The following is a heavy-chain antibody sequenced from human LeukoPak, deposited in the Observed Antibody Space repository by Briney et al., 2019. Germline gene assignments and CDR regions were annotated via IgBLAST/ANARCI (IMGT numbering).Heavy chain of an antibody. CDR3: ARYGAAAGSFDY. J-gene: IGHJ4*02. CDR1: GGSFSGYY. Sequence: SETLSLTCAVYGGSFSGYYWSWIRQPPGKGLEWIGEINHSGSTNYNPSLKSRVTISVDKSKNQFSLKLSSVTAADTAVYYCARYGAAAGSFDYWGQGTLVTVSS. D-gene: IGHD6-13*01. V-gene: IGHV4-34*01. CDR2: INHSGST.